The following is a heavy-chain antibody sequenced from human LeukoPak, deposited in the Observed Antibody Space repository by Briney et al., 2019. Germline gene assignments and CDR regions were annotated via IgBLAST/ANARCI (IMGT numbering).Heavy chain of an antibody. CDR2: ISSSSSYI. Sequence: PGGSLRLSCAVSGFTFCSYSMNWVREAPGEGLEWVSSISSSSSYIYYADSVKGRFTISRDNAKNSLYLQMNSLRAEDTAVYYCARDRWYQPLLYDDYFDYWGQGTLVTVSS. J-gene: IGHJ4*02. V-gene: IGHV3-21*01. CDR3: ARDRWYQPLLYDDYFDY. D-gene: IGHD2-2*02. CDR1: GFTFCSYS.